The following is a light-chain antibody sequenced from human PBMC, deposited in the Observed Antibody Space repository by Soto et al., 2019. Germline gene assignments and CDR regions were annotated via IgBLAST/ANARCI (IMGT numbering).Light chain of an antibody. CDR2: KAS. J-gene: IGKJ1*01. Sequence: DIQMTQSPSTLSGSVGDIVRIACLASQTISSWLAWYQQKPGKAPKLLIYKASTLKSGVPSRFSGSGSGTEFTLTISSLQPDDFATYYCQHYNSYSEAFGQGTKVDIK. CDR3: QHYNSYSEA. V-gene: IGKV1-5*03. CDR1: QTISSW.